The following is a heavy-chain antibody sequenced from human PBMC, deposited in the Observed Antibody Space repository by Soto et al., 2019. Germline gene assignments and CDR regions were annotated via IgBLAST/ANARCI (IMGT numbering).Heavy chain of an antibody. Sequence: PSETLSLTCTVSGGSISSYYWSWIRQPPGKGLEWIGYIYYSGSTNYNPSLKSRVTISVDTSKNQFSLKLSSVTAADTAVYYCARTYYYYSSGYYYRRPEYYFDYWGQGTLVTVSS. V-gene: IGHV4-59*01. D-gene: IGHD3-22*01. CDR1: GGSISSYY. J-gene: IGHJ4*02. CDR2: IYYSGST. CDR3: ARTYYYYSSGYYYRRPEYYFDY.